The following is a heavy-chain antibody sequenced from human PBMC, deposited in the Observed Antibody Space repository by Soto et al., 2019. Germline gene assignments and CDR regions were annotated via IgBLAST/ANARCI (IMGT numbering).Heavy chain of an antibody. CDR3: ARGGTPIDD. V-gene: IGHV1-18*01. D-gene: IGHD3-16*01. J-gene: IGHJ4*02. Sequence: QVQLVQSGAEVKKPGASVKVSCKASGYTFPNFGISWVRQAPGQGLEWMGWISAYNGNTNYAQNFQGRVTMTAVTSTRTAYMELRSLRSDDTDVYYCARGGTPIDDWCQGTLVTVST. CDR1: GYTFPNFG. CDR2: ISAYNGNT.